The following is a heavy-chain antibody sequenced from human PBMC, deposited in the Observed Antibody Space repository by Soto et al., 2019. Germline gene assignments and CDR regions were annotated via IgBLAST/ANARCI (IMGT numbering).Heavy chain of an antibody. CDR2: IYYSGST. J-gene: IGHJ5*02. CDR1: GGSISSGGYY. Sequence: SETLSLTCTVSGGSISSGGYYWSWIRQHPGKGLEWIGYIYYSGSTYYNPSLKSRVTISVDTSKNQFSLKLSSVTAADTAVYYCARVDSSSWYANWFDPWGQGTLVTVSS. CDR3: ARVDSSSWYANWFDP. V-gene: IGHV4-31*03. D-gene: IGHD6-13*01.